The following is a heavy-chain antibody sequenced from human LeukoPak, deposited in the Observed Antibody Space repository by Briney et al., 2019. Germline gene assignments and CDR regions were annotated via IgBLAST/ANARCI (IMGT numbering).Heavy chain of an antibody. CDR1: GGSISSSSYY. D-gene: IGHD1-7*01. CDR2: IYYSGST. Sequence: PSETLSLTCTVSGGSISSSSYYWGWIRQPPGKGLEWIGSIYYSGSTYYNPSLKSRVTISVDTSKNQFSLKLSSVTAADTAVYYCAVITGTAFDYWGQGTLVTVSS. V-gene: IGHV4-39*01. J-gene: IGHJ4*02. CDR3: AVITGTAFDY.